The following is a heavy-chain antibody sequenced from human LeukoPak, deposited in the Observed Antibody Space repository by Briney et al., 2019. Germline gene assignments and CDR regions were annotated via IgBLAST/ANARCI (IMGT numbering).Heavy chain of an antibody. V-gene: IGHV4-59*08. CDR1: GGSISSYS. CDR2: IYYSGST. Sequence: PSETLSLTCTVSGGSISSYSWSWIRQPPGKGLEWIGSIYYSGSTNYNPSLKSRVIMSVDTSKNQFSLKLSSVTAADTAVYYCARHGGESIVAMILHAFDIWGQGTMVTVSS. D-gene: IGHD5-12*01. J-gene: IGHJ3*02. CDR3: ARHGGESIVAMILHAFDI.